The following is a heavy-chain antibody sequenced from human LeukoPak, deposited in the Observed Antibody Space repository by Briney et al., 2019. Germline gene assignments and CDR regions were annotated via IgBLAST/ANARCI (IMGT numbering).Heavy chain of an antibody. CDR2: MDPSGSQK. J-gene: IGHJ4*02. Sequence: GGSLRLSCAASGFTFNRSWLNWVRQAPGRGLEWVANMDPSGSQKRYVDSVKGRFTISKDSPGTSLYLEMNSLRTEDTAIYYCAIWASGNYWGQGTLVTVSS. CDR3: AIWASGNY. CDR1: GFTFNRSW. V-gene: IGHV3-7*01. D-gene: IGHD3-10*01.